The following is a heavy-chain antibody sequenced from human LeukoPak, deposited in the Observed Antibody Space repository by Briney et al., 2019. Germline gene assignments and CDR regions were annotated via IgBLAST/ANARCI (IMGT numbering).Heavy chain of an antibody. Sequence: SETLSLTCTVSGGSISSYYWSWIRQPPGKGLEWIGYIYYSGSTNYNPSLKSRVTISVDTSKNQFSLKLSSVTAADTAVYYCARDASIYCSSTSCYGGAFDIWGQGTMVTVSS. J-gene: IGHJ3*02. CDR2: IYYSGST. CDR1: GGSISSYY. D-gene: IGHD2-2*01. CDR3: ARDASIYCSSTSCYGGAFDI. V-gene: IGHV4-59*01.